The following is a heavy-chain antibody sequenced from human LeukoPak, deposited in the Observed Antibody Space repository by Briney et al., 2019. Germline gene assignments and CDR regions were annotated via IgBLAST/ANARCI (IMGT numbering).Heavy chain of an antibody. CDR1: GDSIRSSY. V-gene: IGHV4-59*01. D-gene: IGHD5-12*01. CDR3: ARNLDYSGYASAFDI. CDR2: IFYSGNI. J-gene: IGHJ3*02. Sequence: SETLSLTCTVSGDSIRSSYWSWIRQPPGKGLEWIGYIFYSGNINYNPSLKSRLTISIDTSMNHFSLQLSSVTAADTAVYYCARNLDYSGYASAFDIWGQGTMVTVSS.